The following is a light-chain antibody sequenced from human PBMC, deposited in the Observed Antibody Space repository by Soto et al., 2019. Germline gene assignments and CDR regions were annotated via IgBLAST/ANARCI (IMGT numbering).Light chain of an antibody. Sequence: EIVLTQSPGTLSLSPGERATLSCRASQSVTSSLAWYQQKPGQAPRLLIYGASSRATGIPDRFSGSGSGTDFTLTISRLEPEDFAVYYCQQYGNWPPTFGGGTKVDIK. J-gene: IGKJ4*01. V-gene: IGKV3-20*01. CDR3: QQYGNWPPT. CDR1: QSVTSS. CDR2: GAS.